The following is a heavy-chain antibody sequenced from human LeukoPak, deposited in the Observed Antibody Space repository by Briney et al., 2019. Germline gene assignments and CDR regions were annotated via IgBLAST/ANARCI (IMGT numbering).Heavy chain of an antibody. J-gene: IGHJ6*02. CDR1: GGSISSGDYY. CDR3: ARSGDCSSTSCEEYGMDV. Sequence: PSETLSLTCTVSGGSISSGDYYWSWIRQPPGKGLEWIGYIYYSGTTNYNPSLKSRVTISVDKSKNQFSLKLSSVTAADTAVYYCARSGDCSSTSCEEYGMDVWGQGTTVTVSS. D-gene: IGHD2-2*01. CDR2: IYYSGTT. V-gene: IGHV4-61*05.